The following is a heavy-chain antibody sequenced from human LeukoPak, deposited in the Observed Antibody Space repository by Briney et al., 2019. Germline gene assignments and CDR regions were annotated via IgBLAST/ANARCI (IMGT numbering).Heavy chain of an antibody. Sequence: ASVKVSCKASGYTFTSYDINWVRQATGQGLEWMGWMNPNSGNTGYAQKFQGRVTMTRNTSISTAYMELSSLRSEDTAVYYCASGYDILTGYPTYYFDYWGQGTLVTVSS. CDR3: ASGYDILTGYPTYYFDY. CDR1: GYTFTSYD. CDR2: MNPNSGNT. V-gene: IGHV1-8*01. J-gene: IGHJ4*02. D-gene: IGHD3-9*01.